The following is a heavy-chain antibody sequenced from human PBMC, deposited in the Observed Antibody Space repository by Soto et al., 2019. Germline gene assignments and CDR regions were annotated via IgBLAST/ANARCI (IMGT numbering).Heavy chain of an antibody. CDR2: IYYSGST. V-gene: IGHV4-31*03. CDR1: GGSISSGGYY. Sequence: TLSLTCTVSGGSISSGGYYWSWIRQHPGKGLEWIGYIYYSGSTYYNPSLKSRVTISVDTSKNQFSLKLSSVTAADTAVYYCARDRYYYGSGTLLNWFDPWGQGTLVTVSS. J-gene: IGHJ5*02. CDR3: ARDRYYYGSGTLLNWFDP. D-gene: IGHD3-10*01.